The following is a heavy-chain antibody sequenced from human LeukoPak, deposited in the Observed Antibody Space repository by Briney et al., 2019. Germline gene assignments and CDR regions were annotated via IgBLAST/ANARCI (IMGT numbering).Heavy chain of an antibody. CDR2: ISYDGSNK. J-gene: IGHJ4*02. CDR1: GFTSSSYA. V-gene: IGHV3-30*04. CDR3: AREPPGGIAVAAYFDY. D-gene: IGHD6-19*01. Sequence: GGSLRLSCAASGFTSSSYAMHWVRQAPGKGLEWVAVISYDGSNKYYADSVKGRFTISRDNSKNTLYLQMNSLRAEDTAVYYCAREPPGGIAVAAYFDYWGQGTLVTVSS.